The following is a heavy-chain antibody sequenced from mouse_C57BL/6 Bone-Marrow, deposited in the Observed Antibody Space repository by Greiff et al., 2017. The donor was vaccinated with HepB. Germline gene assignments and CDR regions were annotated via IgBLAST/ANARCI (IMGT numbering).Heavy chain of an antibody. J-gene: IGHJ4*01. CDR3: AREGSSFYYYAMDY. V-gene: IGHV3-6*01. CDR1: GYSITSCYC. Sequence: EVKLMESGPGLVKPSQSLSLTCSVSGYSITSCYCWNWIRKFPGNKLEWMGYISYDGSNNYNPSLKNRISITRDTSKNQFFLKLNSVTTEDTATYYCAREGSSFYYYAMDYWGQGTSVTVSS. CDR2: ISYDGSN. D-gene: IGHD1-1*01.